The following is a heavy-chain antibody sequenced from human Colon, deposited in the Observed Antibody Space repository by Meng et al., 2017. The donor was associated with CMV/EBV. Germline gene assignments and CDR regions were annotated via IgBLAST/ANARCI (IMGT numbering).Heavy chain of an antibody. Sequence: GESLKISCAASGFTFSDHYMDWVRQAPGKGLEWVGRTRNRANSYTTEYAASVKGRFTISRDDSKNSLFLQMNSLKAEDTAVYYCGRVTGVTHYGLDVWGQGTTVTVSS. CDR1: GFTFSDHY. J-gene: IGHJ6*02. CDR3: GRVTGVTHYGLDV. D-gene: IGHD2-21*02. V-gene: IGHV3-72*01. CDR2: TRNRANSYTT.